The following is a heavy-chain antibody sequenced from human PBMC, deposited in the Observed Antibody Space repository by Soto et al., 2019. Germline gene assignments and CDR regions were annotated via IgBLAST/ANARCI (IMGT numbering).Heavy chain of an antibody. CDR2: ISAYNGNT. CDR3: GGIGFEYSGSDSYATADDAFDI. Sequence: ASVKVSCKASGYTFTSYGISWVRQAPGQGLEWMGWISAYNGNTNYAQKLQGRVTMTTDTSTSTAYMELRSLRSDDTAVYYCGGIGFEYSGSDSYATADDAFDIWGKGTMVTVS. CDR1: GYTFTSYG. V-gene: IGHV1-18*04. J-gene: IGHJ3*02. D-gene: IGHD2-21*01.